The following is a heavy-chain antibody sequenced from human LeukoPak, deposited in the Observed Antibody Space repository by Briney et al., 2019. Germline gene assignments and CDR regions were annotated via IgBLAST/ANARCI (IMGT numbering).Heavy chain of an antibody. Sequence: ASVTVSCTASGYTFTSYGISWVRQAPGQGLEWMGWISAYNGNTNYAQKLQGRVTITTDTSTSTAYMELRSLRSDDTAVYYCARHALTGYYNVISYYYYMDVWGKGTTVTVSS. D-gene: IGHD3-9*01. CDR1: GYTFTSYG. V-gene: IGHV1-18*01. CDR2: ISAYNGNT. CDR3: ARHALTGYYNVISYYYYMDV. J-gene: IGHJ6*03.